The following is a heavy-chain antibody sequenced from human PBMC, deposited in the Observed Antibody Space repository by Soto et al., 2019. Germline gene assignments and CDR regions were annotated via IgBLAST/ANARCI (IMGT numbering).Heavy chain of an antibody. CDR2: IKGDGTNT. CDR1: GFTFSSYW. J-gene: IGHJ4*02. D-gene: IGHD3-10*01. V-gene: IGHV3-74*01. Sequence: EVQLVESGGGLVQFGGSLRLSCAASGFTFSSYWMHWVRQVPGKGLVWVSRIKGDGTNTGYADSVKGRFTISRDNVKNTLYLQMNSLRAEDTAVYYWARGLRGYYGFDYWGQGTLVTASS. CDR3: ARGLRGYYGFDY.